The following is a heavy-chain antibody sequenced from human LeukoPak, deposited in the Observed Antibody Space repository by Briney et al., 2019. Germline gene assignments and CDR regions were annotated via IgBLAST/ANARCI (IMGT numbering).Heavy chain of an antibody. CDR3: ARDRRPSSWLGVGP. Sequence: GGSLRLSCAASGFTFSSYSMNWVRQAPGKGLEWLSYISNDGTTIYYADSVKGRFTISRDNAKNSLHLQMNSLRAGDTAVYYCARDRRPSSWLGVGPWGQGTLVTVSS. J-gene: IGHJ5*02. CDR1: GFTFSSYS. D-gene: IGHD6-13*01. V-gene: IGHV3-48*04. CDR2: ISNDGTTI.